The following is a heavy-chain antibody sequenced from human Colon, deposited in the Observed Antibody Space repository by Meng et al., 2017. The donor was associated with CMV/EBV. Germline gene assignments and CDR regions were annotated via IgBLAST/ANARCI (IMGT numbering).Heavy chain of an antibody. CDR2: MNPNNGHT. CDR1: GGTLSSYA. V-gene: IGHV1-8*02. CDR3: ARGSQSQRPWRLLDY. D-gene: IGHD5-12*01. J-gene: IGHJ4*02. Sequence: ASVKVSCKASGGTLSSYAFSWVRQAPGQGLEWMGWMNPNNGHTIYAQHFQGRVTMTRDTSITTAYMDLSWLKSDDTAVYYCARGSQSQRPWRLLDYWGQGTLVTVSS.